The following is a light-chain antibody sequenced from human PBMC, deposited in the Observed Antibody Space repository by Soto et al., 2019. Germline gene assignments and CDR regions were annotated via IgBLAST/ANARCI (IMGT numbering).Light chain of an antibody. Sequence: IQMTQSPSSLSASVGDRVTITCRASQSIVRNLNWYQQKPGKAPELLIYTASTLESGVPSRFSGSGSGTDFALTISSLQPEDSAVYYCQQHNSFPRSFGQGTKLEIK. J-gene: IGKJ2*01. CDR3: QQHNSFPRS. V-gene: IGKV1-39*01. CDR2: TAS. CDR1: QSIVRN.